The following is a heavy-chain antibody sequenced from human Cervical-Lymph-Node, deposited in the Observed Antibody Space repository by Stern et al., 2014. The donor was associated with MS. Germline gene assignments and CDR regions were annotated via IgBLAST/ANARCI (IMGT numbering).Heavy chain of an antibody. V-gene: IGHV3-33*01. CDR1: GFTFSSYG. CDR2: IWYDGSNK. CDR3: ARDAMYSGSYPDY. Sequence: VHLVKSGGGVVQPGRSLRLSCAGSGFTFSSYGMHWVRQAPGKGLEWVALIWYDGSNKYYADSVKGRFTISRDNSKNTLYLQMNSLRAEGTAVYYCARDAMYSGSYPDYWGRGTLVTVSS. D-gene: IGHD1-26*01. J-gene: IGHJ4*02.